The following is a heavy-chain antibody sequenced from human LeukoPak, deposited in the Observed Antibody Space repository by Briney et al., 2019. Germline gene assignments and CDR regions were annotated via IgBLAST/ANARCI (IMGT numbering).Heavy chain of an antibody. Sequence: SETLSLTCTVSGGSISSHYWSWIRQPPGKGLEWIGYIYYSGSTNYNPSLKSRVTISVDTSKNQFSLKLSSVTAADTAVYYCARVYRRDGYSHYFDYWGLGTLVTVSS. CDR1: GGSISSHY. CDR2: IYYSGST. J-gene: IGHJ4*02. D-gene: IGHD5-24*01. CDR3: ARVYRRDGYSHYFDY. V-gene: IGHV4-59*11.